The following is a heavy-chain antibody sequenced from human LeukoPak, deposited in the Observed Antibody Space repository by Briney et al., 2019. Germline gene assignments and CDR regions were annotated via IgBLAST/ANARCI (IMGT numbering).Heavy chain of an antibody. V-gene: IGHV3-30*18. CDR3: AKSKPPREYCSVTTCYAGFGAFDI. J-gene: IGHJ3*02. CDR2: TSHDGREK. Sequence: GGSLRLSCAASGFTFSSYAMSRVRQAPGKGLEGVAITSHDGREKYYADSVKGRFTISRDNSENTLYLQMNSLRTEDTAVYYCAKSKPPREYCSVTTCYAGFGAFDIWGQGTMVTVSS. D-gene: IGHD2-2*01. CDR1: GFTFSSYA.